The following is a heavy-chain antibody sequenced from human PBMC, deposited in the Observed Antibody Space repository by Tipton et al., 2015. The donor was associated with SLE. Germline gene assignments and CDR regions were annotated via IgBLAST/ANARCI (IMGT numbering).Heavy chain of an antibody. Sequence: TLSLTCAVYGGVLSGYQWTWIRQSPGKGLVWIGDINDSGGTYYNPSLKSRVTISVDTSKNQFSLKLSSVTAADTAVYYCAREMEYSSSSGGFDYWGQGTLVTVSS. CDR2: INDSGGT. J-gene: IGHJ4*02. D-gene: IGHD6-6*01. CDR3: AREMEYSSSSGGFDY. V-gene: IGHV4-34*01. CDR1: GGVLSGYQ.